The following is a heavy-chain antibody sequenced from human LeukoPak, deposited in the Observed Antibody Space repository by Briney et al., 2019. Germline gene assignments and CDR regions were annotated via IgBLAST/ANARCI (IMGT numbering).Heavy chain of an antibody. CDR1: GFDLSSYW. CDR2: FDAEDSIT. CDR3: AIGYCSGGSCYSGVKWFDP. V-gene: IGHV3-74*01. J-gene: IGHJ5*02. D-gene: IGHD2-15*01. Sequence: GGSLRLSCAASGFDLSSYWMHWVRQSPGKGLVWISTFDAEDSITRYADSVKGRFTISRDNAKNTLYLQMNSLRAEDTAVYYCAIGYCSGGSCYSGVKWFDPWGQGTLVTVSS.